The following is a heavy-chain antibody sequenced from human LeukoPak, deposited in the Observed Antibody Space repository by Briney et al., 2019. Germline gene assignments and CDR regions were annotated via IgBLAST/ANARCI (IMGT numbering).Heavy chain of an antibody. Sequence: SETLSLTCTVSGGSISSYYWSWIRQPPGKGLEWIRYIYYSGSTNYNPSLKSRVTISVDTSKNQFSLKLSSVTAADTAVYYCARANYGGNSGAFDIWGQGTMVTVSS. CDR3: ARANYGGNSGAFDI. CDR1: GGSISSYY. CDR2: IYYSGST. V-gene: IGHV4-59*01. J-gene: IGHJ3*02. D-gene: IGHD4-23*01.